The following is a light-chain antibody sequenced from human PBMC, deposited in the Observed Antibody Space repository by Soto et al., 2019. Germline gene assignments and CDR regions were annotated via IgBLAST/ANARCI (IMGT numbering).Light chain of an antibody. V-gene: IGKV1-5*03. J-gene: IGKJ1*01. Sequence: DIQMTQSPSTLSASVGDRVTITCRASQSISNWLAWYQQKPGKAPKLLIYKASSLESGVPSRFGGSGSGTEFTLTISSLQPDDFATYYCQQSWTFGQGTKVEIK. CDR2: KAS. CDR3: QQSWT. CDR1: QSISNW.